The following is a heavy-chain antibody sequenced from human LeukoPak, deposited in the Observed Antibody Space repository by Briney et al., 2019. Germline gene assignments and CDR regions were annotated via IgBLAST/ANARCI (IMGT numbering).Heavy chain of an antibody. CDR3: ARDLDCSSTSCYHGGMDV. CDR2: IYSGGST. V-gene: IGHV3-53*01. J-gene: IGHJ6*02. Sequence: PGGSLRLSCAASGFTVSSNYMSWVRQAPGKGLEWVSVIYSGGSTYYADSVKGRFTNSRDNSKNTLYLQMNSLRAEDTAVYYCARDLDCSSTSCYHGGMDVWGQGTTVTVSS. D-gene: IGHD2-2*01. CDR1: GFTVSSNY.